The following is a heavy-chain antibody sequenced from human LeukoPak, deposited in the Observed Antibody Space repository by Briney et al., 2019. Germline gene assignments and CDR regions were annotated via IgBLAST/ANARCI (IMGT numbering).Heavy chain of an antibody. Sequence: PGGSLRLSCAASGFTFSSYAMSWVRQAPGKGLEWVSAISGSGGSTYYADSVKGRFTISRDNSKNTLYLQMNSLRAEDTAVYYCARDLGSSWYYFDYWGQGTLVTVSS. CDR1: GFTFSSYA. V-gene: IGHV3-23*01. J-gene: IGHJ4*02. CDR3: ARDLGSSWYYFDY. CDR2: ISGSGGST. D-gene: IGHD6-13*01.